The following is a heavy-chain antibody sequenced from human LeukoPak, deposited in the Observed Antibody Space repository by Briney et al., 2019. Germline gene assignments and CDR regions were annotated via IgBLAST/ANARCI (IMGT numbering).Heavy chain of an antibody. CDR2: ISYDGSNK. CDR3: AKDGKSYCSSTSCSGFQH. Sequence: GGSLRLSCAASGFTFSSYAMHWVRQAPGKGLEWVAVISYDGSNKYYADSVKGRFTISRDNSKNTLYLQMNSLRAEDTAVYYCAKDGKSYCSSTSCSGFQHWGQGTLVTVSS. CDR1: GFTFSSYA. D-gene: IGHD2-2*01. V-gene: IGHV3-30-3*01. J-gene: IGHJ1*01.